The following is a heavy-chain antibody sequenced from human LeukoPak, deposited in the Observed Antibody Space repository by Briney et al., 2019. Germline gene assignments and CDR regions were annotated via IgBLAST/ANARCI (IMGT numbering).Heavy chain of an antibody. V-gene: IGHV3-30*18. Sequence: PGGSLRLSCAASGFTFSSYGMHWVRQAPGKGLEWVAVISYDGSNKYYADSVKGRFTISRDNSKNTLYLQMNSLRAEDTAVYYCAKFTRGIAVAGTVEDYWGQGTLVTVSS. CDR3: AKFTRGIAVAGTVEDY. CDR1: GFTFSSYG. D-gene: IGHD6-19*01. J-gene: IGHJ4*02. CDR2: ISYDGSNK.